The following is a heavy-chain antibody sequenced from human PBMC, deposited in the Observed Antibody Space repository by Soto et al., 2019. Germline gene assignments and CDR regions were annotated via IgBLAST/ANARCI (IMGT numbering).Heavy chain of an antibody. Sequence: ASVKVSCKASGYTFTSYGISWVRQAPGQGLEWMGWISAYNGNTNYALKLQGRVTMTTDTSTSTAYMELRSLRSDDTAVYYCARVPFTTRYNWNYDYYYYMDVWGKGTTVTVSS. V-gene: IGHV1-18*01. CDR1: GYTFTSYG. J-gene: IGHJ6*03. CDR2: ISAYNGNT. CDR3: ARVPFTTRYNWNYDYYYYMDV. D-gene: IGHD1-20*01.